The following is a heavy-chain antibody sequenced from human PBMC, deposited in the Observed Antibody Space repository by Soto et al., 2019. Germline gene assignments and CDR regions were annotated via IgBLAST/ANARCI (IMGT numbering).Heavy chain of an antibody. CDR3: ARDLQIGCSLDV. CDR1: GFTFSSYS. D-gene: IGHD3-10*01. Sequence: PGGSLRLSCAASGFTFSSYSMNWVRQAPGKGLEWVSSITSSSSYIYYADSLKGRFTISRDNANNSLYLQMNSLRAEDTAVYYCARDLQIGCSLDVWGQGTTVTVSS. V-gene: IGHV3-21*01. J-gene: IGHJ6*02. CDR2: ITSSSSYI.